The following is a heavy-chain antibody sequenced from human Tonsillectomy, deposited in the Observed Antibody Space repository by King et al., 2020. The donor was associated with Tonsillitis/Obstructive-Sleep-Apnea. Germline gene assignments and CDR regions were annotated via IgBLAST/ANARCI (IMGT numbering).Heavy chain of an antibody. Sequence: QLVQSGPEVKKPGESLKISCKGAGYTFTNYWIGWVRQMPGKGLEWMGIIHPADSDTRYSPSFQGQVPISANKSFSTAYLQWSSLKASDTAMYYCARHWFGAYDCSGLDQWGQGTLVTVSS. CDR3: ARHWFGAYDCSGLDQ. D-gene: IGHD2-15*01. CDR2: IHPADSDT. J-gene: IGHJ5*02. V-gene: IGHV5-51*01. CDR1: GYTFTNYW.